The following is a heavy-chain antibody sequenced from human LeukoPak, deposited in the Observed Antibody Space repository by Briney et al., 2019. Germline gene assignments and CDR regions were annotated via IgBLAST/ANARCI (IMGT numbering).Heavy chain of an antibody. J-gene: IGHJ3*01. CDR2: AHSSGHA. V-gene: IGHV4-59*01. Sequence: SETLRLSCTASGCTIRTNYRSWIRQAPGKGLEWVGYAHSSGHARSSTSLKRRVTISIDMSNNHVSLRLTSVTAADTALYYCAKNSYDYDSHFEDVFDSWGQGTMVTVSS. CDR1: GCTIRTNY. CDR3: AKNSYDYDSHFEDVFDS. D-gene: IGHD3-22*01.